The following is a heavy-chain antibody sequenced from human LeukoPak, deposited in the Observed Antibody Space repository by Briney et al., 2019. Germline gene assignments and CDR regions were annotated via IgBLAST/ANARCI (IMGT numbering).Heavy chain of an antibody. CDR3: ARGRGLELPNYYYYYMDV. Sequence: SETLSLTCAVYGGSFSGYYWSWIRQPPGKGLEWIGEINHSGSTNYNPSLKSRVTISVDTSKNQLSLKLSSVTAADTAVYYCARGRGLELPNYYYYYMDVWGKGTTVTVSS. J-gene: IGHJ6*03. D-gene: IGHD1-7*01. CDR2: INHSGST. CDR1: GGSFSGYY. V-gene: IGHV4-34*01.